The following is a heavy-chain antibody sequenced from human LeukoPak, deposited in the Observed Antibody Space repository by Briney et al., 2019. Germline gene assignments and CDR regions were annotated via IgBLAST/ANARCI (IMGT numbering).Heavy chain of an antibody. CDR2: IYYSGST. V-gene: IGHV4-59*01. J-gene: IGHJ4*02. Sequence: SETLSLTCTVSGGSISSYYWSWIRQPPGKGLEWIGYIYYSGSTNYNPSLKSRVTISVDTSKNQFSLKLSSVTAADTAVYYCARTYDYGDHVGIGYWGQGTLVTVSS. CDR3: ARTYDYGDHVGIGY. D-gene: IGHD4-17*01. CDR1: GGSISSYY.